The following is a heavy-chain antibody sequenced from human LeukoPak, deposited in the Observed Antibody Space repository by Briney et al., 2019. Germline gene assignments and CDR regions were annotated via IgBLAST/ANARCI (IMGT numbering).Heavy chain of an antibody. CDR2: IYYNGRT. CDR1: GGSISSNVYY. J-gene: IGHJ6*02. CDR3: ARDETRYGMDV. Sequence: SETLSLTRSVSGGSISSNVYYWGWIRQPPGKGLEWIGSIYYNGRTYYNPSLRSRVTISMDTSKNQFSLKVTSVTAADTAVYYCARDETRYGMDVWGQETTVTVSS. V-gene: IGHV4-39*07.